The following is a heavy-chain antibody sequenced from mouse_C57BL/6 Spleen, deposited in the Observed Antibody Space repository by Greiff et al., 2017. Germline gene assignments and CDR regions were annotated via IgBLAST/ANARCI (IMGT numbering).Heavy chain of an antibody. Sequence: VQLMESGGGLVQPGGSLSLSCAASGFTFTDYYMSWVRQPPGKALEWLGFIRNKANGYTTDDSASVKGRFTISRDNSQSILYLQMHALRAEDSSAYYCARYSYGSGYDWNFGVWGTGATVTVAS. V-gene: IGHV7-3*01. D-gene: IGHD1-1*01. CDR2: IRNKANGYTT. CDR1: GFTFTDYY. J-gene: IGHJ1*03. CDR3: ARYSYGSGYDWNFGV.